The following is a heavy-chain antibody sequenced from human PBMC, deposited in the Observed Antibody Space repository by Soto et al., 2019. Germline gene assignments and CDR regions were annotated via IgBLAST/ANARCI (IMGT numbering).Heavy chain of an antibody. D-gene: IGHD1-26*01. CDR3: ATQEVGGSYVYTFDP. Sequence: QLQLQESGPGLVKPSETLSLTCTVSGGSISSSSYYWGWIRQPPGKGLEWIGSIYYSGSTYYNPSLKSRVTISVDTSKNHFSLKLSSVTAADTAVYYCATQEVGGSYVYTFDPWGQGTLVTVSP. V-gene: IGHV4-39*02. J-gene: IGHJ5*02. CDR2: IYYSGST. CDR1: GGSISSSSYY.